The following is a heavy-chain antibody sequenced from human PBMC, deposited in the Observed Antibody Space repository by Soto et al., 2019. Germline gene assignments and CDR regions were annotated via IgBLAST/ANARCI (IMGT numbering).Heavy chain of an antibody. CDR2: ISGSGGST. J-gene: IGHJ4*02. D-gene: IGHD2-15*01. CDR3: AKAAWDIVVVVAATPFDY. V-gene: IGHV3-23*01. CDR1: GFTFSSYA. Sequence: GESLKISCAASGFTFSSYAMSWVRQAPGKGLEWVSAISGSGGSTYYADSVKGRFTISRDNSKNKLYLQMNSLRAEDTAVYYCAKAAWDIVVVVAATPFDYWGQGTLVTVSS.